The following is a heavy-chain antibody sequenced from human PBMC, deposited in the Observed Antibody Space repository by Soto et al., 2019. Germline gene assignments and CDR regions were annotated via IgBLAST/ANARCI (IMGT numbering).Heavy chain of an antibody. CDR2: IIPILGIA. Sequence: ASVKVSCKASGGTFSSYTISWVRQAPGQGLEWMGRIIPILGIANYAQKFQGRVTITADKSTSTAYMELSSLRSEDTAVYYCARDDPPRNIVATRDDYWGQGTLVTVSS. CDR3: ARDDPPRNIVATRDDY. V-gene: IGHV1-69*04. CDR1: GGTFSSYT. J-gene: IGHJ4*02. D-gene: IGHD5-12*01.